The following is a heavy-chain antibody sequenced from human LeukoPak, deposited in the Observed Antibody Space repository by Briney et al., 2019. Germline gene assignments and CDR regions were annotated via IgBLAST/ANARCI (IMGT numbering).Heavy chain of an antibody. J-gene: IGHJ5*02. Sequence: GGSLRLSCAASGFTFSSYGMHWVRQAPGKGLEWVAVISYDGSNKYYADSVKGRFTISRDNSKNTLYLQMNSLRAEDTAVYYCARESGIAAALDLWGQGTLVTVSS. V-gene: IGHV3-30*03. CDR3: ARESGIAAALDL. CDR1: GFTFSSYG. CDR2: ISYDGSNK. D-gene: IGHD6-13*01.